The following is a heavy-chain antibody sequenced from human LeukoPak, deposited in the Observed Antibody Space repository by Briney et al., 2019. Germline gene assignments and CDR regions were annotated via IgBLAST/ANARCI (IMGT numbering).Heavy chain of an antibody. CDR3: ARARIVGARGYFDY. CDR2: ISAYNGNT. J-gene: IGHJ4*02. CDR1: GYTFTSYG. Sequence: GASVKVSCKASGYTFTSYGISWVRQAPGQGLEWMGWISAYNGNTNYAQKLQGRVTMATDTSTSTAYMELRSLRSDDTAVYYCARARIVGARGYFDYWGQGTLVTVSS. V-gene: IGHV1-18*01. D-gene: IGHD1-26*01.